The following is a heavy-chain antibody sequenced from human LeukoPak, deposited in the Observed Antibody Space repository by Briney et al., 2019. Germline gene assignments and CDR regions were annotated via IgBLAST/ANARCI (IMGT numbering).Heavy chain of an antibody. CDR3: ARHQSPPHAFDI. V-gene: IGHV3-30*19. CDR1: RFTFSSYG. CDR2: IQYDGSNE. Sequence: GSLRLSCAASRFTFSSYGMHWVRQAPGKGLEWVAYIQYDGSNEQYADSVKGRFSISRDSSKNILYLQMNSLRAEDTAVYYCARHQSPPHAFDIWGQGTMVTVSS. J-gene: IGHJ3*02.